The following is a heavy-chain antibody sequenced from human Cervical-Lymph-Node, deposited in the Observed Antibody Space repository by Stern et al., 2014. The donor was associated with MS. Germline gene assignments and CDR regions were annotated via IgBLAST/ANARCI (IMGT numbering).Heavy chain of an antibody. CDR1: GYTFTAFF. D-gene: IGHD1-26*01. CDR3: AREATRIVVGIDY. CDR2: LNPNSDDP. V-gene: IGHV1-2*06. J-gene: IGHJ4*02. Sequence: QVQLVQSGTQMQKPGASVKVSCKASGYTFTAFFIHWVRQVPGQGLEWMGRLNPNSDDPTYAQNFRDRVTLTSDTSIGTAYLELSRLTSADTAVYYCAREATRIVVGIDYWGQGTQVTVSS.